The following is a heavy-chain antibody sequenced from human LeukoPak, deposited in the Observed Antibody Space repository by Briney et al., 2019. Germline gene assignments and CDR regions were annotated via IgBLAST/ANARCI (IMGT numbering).Heavy chain of an antibody. D-gene: IGHD3-22*01. CDR1: GYTFTVYY. CDR2: INPNSGGT. CDR3: ARDLVYYDSSGYPDY. Sequence: ASVKVSFKASGYTFTVYYMHGVRQAPGQGREWMGWINPNSGGTNYAQKIQGRVTMTRDTSISTAYMELSRLRSDDTAVYYCARDLVYYDSSGYPDYWGQGTLVTVSS. V-gene: IGHV1-2*02. J-gene: IGHJ4*02.